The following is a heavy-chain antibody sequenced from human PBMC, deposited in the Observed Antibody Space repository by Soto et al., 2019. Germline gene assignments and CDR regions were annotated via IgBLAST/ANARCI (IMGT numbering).Heavy chain of an antibody. V-gene: IGHV3-23*01. CDR1: GFIFSSYA. D-gene: IGHD3-16*01. Sequence: GGSLRLSCAASGFIFSSYAMSWVRQAPGKGLEWVSAISGSGGSTYYADSVKGRFTISRDNSKNTLYLQMNGLRAEDTAVYYCAKLPTRLLGYYYMDVWGKGTTVTVSS. CDR3: AKLPTRLLGYYYMDV. CDR2: ISGSGGST. J-gene: IGHJ6*03.